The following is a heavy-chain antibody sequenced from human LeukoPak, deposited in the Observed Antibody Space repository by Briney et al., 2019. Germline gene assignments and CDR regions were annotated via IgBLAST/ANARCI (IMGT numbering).Heavy chain of an antibody. CDR1: GGSISSGSYY. CDR3: AREGFGEQQLGSSS. J-gene: IGHJ5*02. V-gene: IGHV4-61*02. CDR2: IYTSGST. D-gene: IGHD6-13*01. Sequence: PSETLSLTCTVSGGSISSGSYYWSWIRQPAGKGLGWIGRIYTSGSTNYNPSLKSRVTISVDTSKNQFSLKLSSVTAADTAVYYCAREGFGEQQLGSSSWGQGTLVTVSS.